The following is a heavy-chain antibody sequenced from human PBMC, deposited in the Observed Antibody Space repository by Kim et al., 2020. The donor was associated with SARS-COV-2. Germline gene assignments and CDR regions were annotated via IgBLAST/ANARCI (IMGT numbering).Heavy chain of an antibody. J-gene: IGHJ4*02. V-gene: IGHV4-59*01. CDR3: ARTSGSGSRYFDY. D-gene: IGHD3-10*01. Sequence: YDASLKSRVTISVDTSKNQCSLELISVTAADTALYYCARTSGSGSRYFDYWGQGALVTVSS.